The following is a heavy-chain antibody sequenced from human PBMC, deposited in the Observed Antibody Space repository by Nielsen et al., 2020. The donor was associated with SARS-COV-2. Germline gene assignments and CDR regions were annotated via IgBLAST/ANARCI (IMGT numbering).Heavy chain of an antibody. J-gene: IGHJ4*02. CDR1: GGSISSYY. CDR2: IYYSGST. Sequence: SETLSLTCTVSGGSISSYYWSWIRQPPGKGLEWIGYIYYSGSTNYNPSLKSRVTISVDTSKNQFSLKLSSVTAADTAVYYCARGYAEGFGLDYWGQGTLVTVSS. D-gene: IGHD2-2*01. V-gene: IGHV4-59*13. CDR3: ARGYAEGFGLDY.